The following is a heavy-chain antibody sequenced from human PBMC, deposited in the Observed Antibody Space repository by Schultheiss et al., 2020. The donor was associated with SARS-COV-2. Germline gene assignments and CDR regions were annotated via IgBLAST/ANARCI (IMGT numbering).Heavy chain of an antibody. Sequence: GGSLRLSCAASGFTFSSYGMHWVRQAPGKGLEWVSVIYSGGSTYYADSVKGRFTISRDNSKNTLYLQMSSLRAEDTAVYYCVKGYVLLWFGELSAAAFDIWGQGTMVTVSS. D-gene: IGHD3-10*01. CDR3: VKGYVLLWFGELSAAAFDI. CDR1: GFTFSSYG. CDR2: IYSGGST. J-gene: IGHJ3*02. V-gene: IGHV3-NL1*01.